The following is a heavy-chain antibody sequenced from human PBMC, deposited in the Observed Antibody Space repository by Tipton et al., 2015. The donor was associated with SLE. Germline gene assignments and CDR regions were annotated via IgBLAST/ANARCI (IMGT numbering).Heavy chain of an antibody. CDR1: GGSISSSSYS. CDR3: ARGIGAFDI. CDR2: INHSGRT. J-gene: IGHJ3*02. V-gene: IGHV4-39*07. Sequence: LRLSCTVSGGSISSSSYSWGWIRQPPGRGLEWIGEINHSGRTNYKSSLKSRVTISVDTSKNQFSLKLSSVTAADTAVYYCARGIGAFDIWGQGTMVTVSS.